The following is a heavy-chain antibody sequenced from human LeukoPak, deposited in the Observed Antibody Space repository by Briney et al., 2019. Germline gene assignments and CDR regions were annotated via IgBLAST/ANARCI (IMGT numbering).Heavy chain of an antibody. CDR3: ARDGYYDFWSGYAHYYYYYMDV. CDR1: GFTFSSYS. D-gene: IGHD3-3*01. V-gene: IGHV3-48*01. J-gene: IGHJ6*03. CDR2: ISSSSSTI. Sequence: TGGSLRLSCAASGFTFSSYSMNWVRQAPGKGLEWVSYISSSSSTIYYADSVKGRFTISRDNAKNSLYLQMNSLRAEDTAVYYCARDGYYDFWSGYAHYYYYYMDVWGKGTTVTVSS.